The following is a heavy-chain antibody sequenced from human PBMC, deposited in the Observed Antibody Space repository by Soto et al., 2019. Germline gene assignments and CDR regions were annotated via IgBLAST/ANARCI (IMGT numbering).Heavy chain of an antibody. CDR1: GFTFSNAW. Sequence: AGGSLRLSCAASGFTFSNAWMSWVRQAPGKGLEWVGRIKSKTDGGTTDYAAPVKGRFTISRDDSKNTLYLQMNSLKTEDTAVYYCTTGPPYCSGGSCYEKAGYDYWGQGTLVTVSS. V-gene: IGHV3-15*01. J-gene: IGHJ4*02. CDR3: TTGPPYCSGGSCYEKAGYDY. D-gene: IGHD2-15*01. CDR2: IKSKTDGGTT.